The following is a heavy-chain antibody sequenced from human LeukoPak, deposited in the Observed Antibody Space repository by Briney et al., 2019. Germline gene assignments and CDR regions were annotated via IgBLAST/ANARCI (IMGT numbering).Heavy chain of an antibody. V-gene: IGHV3-30-3*01. Sequence: PGGSLRLSCAASGFTFSSYAMHWVRQAPGKGLEWVAVISYDGSNKYYADSVKGRFTISRDNSKNTLYLQMNSLRAEDTAVYYCARDFTVVGNWGQGTLVTVSS. CDR3: ARDFTVVGN. D-gene: IGHD1-26*01. CDR1: GFTFSSYA. CDR2: ISYDGSNK. J-gene: IGHJ4*02.